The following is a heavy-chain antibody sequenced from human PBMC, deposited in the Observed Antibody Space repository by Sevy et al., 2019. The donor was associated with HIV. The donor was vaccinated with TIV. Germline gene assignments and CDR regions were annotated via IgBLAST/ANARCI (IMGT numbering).Heavy chain of an antibody. D-gene: IGHD6-19*01. Sequence: RGFLRLSCAASGFTFSGSTMHCVRQASGKGLEWVGRIRSNANTYATAYAASVKGRFSISRDDSKNTAYLQMNSLKTEDTAEYYCSRQVVALAGDYFDYWGQGTLVIVSS. V-gene: IGHV3-73*01. CDR1: GFTFSGST. CDR3: SRQVVALAGDYFDY. J-gene: IGHJ4*02. CDR2: IRSNANTYAT.